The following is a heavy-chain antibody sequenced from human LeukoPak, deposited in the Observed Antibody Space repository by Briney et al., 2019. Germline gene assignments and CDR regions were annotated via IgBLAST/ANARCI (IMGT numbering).Heavy chain of an antibody. D-gene: IGHD2-2*01. J-gene: IGHJ6*02. Sequence: QPGGSLRLSCAASGFAFSSYWMSWVRQAPGKGLEWVANITQDGSETYYVDSVKGRFTISRDNAKNSLYLQMNSLRAEDTAVYYCARDLRVCSTSCYADYGMDVWGQGTTVTVSS. V-gene: IGHV3-7*04. CDR1: GFAFSSYW. CDR2: ITQDGSET. CDR3: ARDLRVCSTSCYADYGMDV.